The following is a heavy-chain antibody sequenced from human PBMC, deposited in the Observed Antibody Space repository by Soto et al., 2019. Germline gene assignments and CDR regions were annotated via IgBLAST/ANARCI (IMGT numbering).Heavy chain of an antibody. V-gene: IGHV3-30*18. J-gene: IGHJ4*02. Sequence: QVQLVESGGGVVHPGRSLRLSCAVSGFTFRNFGMHWVRQAPGKGLEWVAVISYDGREKYYAESVKGRFTVFRDNYKNTLSLQMNSLRSDDTAVYYCVKDSSPGGYFDSWGQGTLVTVSS. CDR2: ISYDGREK. CDR1: GFTFRNFG. D-gene: IGHD2-15*01. CDR3: VKDSSPGGYFDS.